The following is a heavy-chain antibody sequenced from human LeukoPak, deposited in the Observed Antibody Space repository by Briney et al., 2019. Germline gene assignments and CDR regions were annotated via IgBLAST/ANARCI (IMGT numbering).Heavy chain of an antibody. CDR1: GFTFSSYA. CDR3: ARDLLGHSSSSYYV. D-gene: IGHD6-6*01. V-gene: IGHV3-23*01. Sequence: PGGSLRLSCAASGFTFSSYAMSWIRQAPGKGLEWLSAISPTTGTTFYADSVEGRFTISRDNSRDTLYLQMHSLRAEDTAMYYRARDLLGHSSSSYYVWGQGTLVTVSS. J-gene: IGHJ4*02. CDR2: ISPTTGTT.